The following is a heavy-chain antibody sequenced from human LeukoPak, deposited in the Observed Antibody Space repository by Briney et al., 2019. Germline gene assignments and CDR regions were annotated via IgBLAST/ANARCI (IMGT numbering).Heavy chain of an antibody. D-gene: IGHD2-21*01. CDR3: ARSSSVTIPGYYFDY. Sequence: ASVKVSCKASGYIFTRYGISWVRQAPGQGLEWMGWISPYNANTKYAQKFQGRVTMTTDTSTSTAYMELRSLRSDDTAVYYCARSSSVTIPGYYFDYWGQGTLVTVSS. V-gene: IGHV1-18*01. CDR2: ISPYNANT. J-gene: IGHJ4*02. CDR1: GYIFTRYG.